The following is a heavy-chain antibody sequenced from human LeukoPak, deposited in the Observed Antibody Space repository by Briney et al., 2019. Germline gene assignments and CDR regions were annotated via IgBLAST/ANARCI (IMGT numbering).Heavy chain of an antibody. V-gene: IGHV4-4*02. CDR3: ARRPPRQTYYYDSSGSRNNWFDP. D-gene: IGHD3-22*01. J-gene: IGHJ5*02. Sequence: SETLSLTCAVSGGSISSSNWWSWIRQPPGKGLEWIGEIYHSGSTNYNPSLKSRVTISVDTSKNQFSLKLSSVTAADTAVYYCARRPPRQTYYYDSSGSRNNWFDPWGQGTLVTVSS. CDR2: IYHSGST. CDR1: GGSISSSNW.